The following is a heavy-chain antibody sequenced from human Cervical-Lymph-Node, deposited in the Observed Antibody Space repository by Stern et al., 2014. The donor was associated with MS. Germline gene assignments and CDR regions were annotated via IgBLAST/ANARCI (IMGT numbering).Heavy chain of an antibody. D-gene: IGHD3-22*01. V-gene: IGHV1-69*01. CDR1: GGTFSSYA. Sequence: VQLVESGAEVKEPGSSVKVSCTASGGTFSSYAINWVRQAPGQGPEWMGGIIPIVGTANYGQKFQGRVTITADESTSTAYMELSSLRSEDTAVYYCARDRRHYDTSGGYYFDSWGQGTLVTVSS. CDR3: ARDRRHYDTSGGYYFDS. J-gene: IGHJ4*02. CDR2: IIPIVGTA.